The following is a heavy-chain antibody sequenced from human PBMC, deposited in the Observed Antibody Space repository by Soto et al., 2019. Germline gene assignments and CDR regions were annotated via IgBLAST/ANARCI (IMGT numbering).Heavy chain of an antibody. J-gene: IGHJ4*02. D-gene: IGHD6-19*01. CDR3: ARHGNSGYSSGPGNY. CDR1: GYSFTSYW. Sequence: EVQLVQSGAEVKKPGESLRISCKGSGYSFTSYWISWVRQMPGKGLEWMGRIDPSDSYTNYSPSFQGHVTISADKSIPTAYLQWSSLKASDTAMYYCARHGNSGYSSGPGNYWGQGTLVTVSS. V-gene: IGHV5-10-1*01. CDR2: IDPSDSYT.